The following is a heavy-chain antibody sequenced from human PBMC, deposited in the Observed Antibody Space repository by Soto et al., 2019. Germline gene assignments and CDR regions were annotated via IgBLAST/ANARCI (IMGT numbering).Heavy chain of an antibody. D-gene: IGHD4-17*01. Sequence: AENLSLTCAVSGYSISSGYYWGCFRQLPGKGLEWIGNIYHSGSTNYNPSLKSRVTISVDTSKNQFSLKLNSVTAADTAVYYCARAFYRDYAAHYYGMDVWGQGTTVTVSS. CDR2: IYHSGST. V-gene: IGHV4-38-2*01. J-gene: IGHJ6*02. CDR3: ARAFYRDYAAHYYGMDV. CDR1: GYSISSGYY.